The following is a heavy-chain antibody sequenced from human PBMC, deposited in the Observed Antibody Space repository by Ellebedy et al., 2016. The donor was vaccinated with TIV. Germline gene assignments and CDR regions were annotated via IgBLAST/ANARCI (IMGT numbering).Heavy chain of an antibody. D-gene: IGHD3-10*01. Sequence: GGSLRLSXAGSGFTFSSYWMTWVRQAPGKGLEWVANIRHDGSVTHYVDSVKGRFTISRDNAKNSLYLQMTSLRAEDTAIYYCARDQTYYDSGTYYYLNDNWGQGTLVSVSS. CDR1: GFTFSSYW. CDR2: IRHDGSVT. J-gene: IGHJ4*02. V-gene: IGHV3-7*01. CDR3: ARDQTYYDSGTYYYLNDN.